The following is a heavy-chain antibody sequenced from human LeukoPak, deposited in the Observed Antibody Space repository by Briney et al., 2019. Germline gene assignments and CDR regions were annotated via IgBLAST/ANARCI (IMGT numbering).Heavy chain of an antibody. CDR2: ISPYGDNT. Sequence: GASVKVSCKASGYTFTSYAMNWVRQAPGQGLEWMGWISPYGDNTNYAQKFQGRVTMTTDASTNTAYMELRSLRSDDTAVYYCARDDGGLLVGYFDYWGQGTLVTVSS. CDR3: ARDDGGLLVGYFDY. D-gene: IGHD4-23*01. CDR1: GYTFTSYA. J-gene: IGHJ4*02. V-gene: IGHV1-18*01.